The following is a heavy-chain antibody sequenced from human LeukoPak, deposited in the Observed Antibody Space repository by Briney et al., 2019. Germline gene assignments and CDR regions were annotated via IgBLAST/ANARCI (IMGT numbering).Heavy chain of an antibody. D-gene: IGHD3-22*01. V-gene: IGHV4-59*01. CDR2: IYYSGST. CDR3: ARDDDSSGSFDY. CDR1: GGSIGSYY. J-gene: IGHJ4*02. Sequence: SETLSLTCTVSGGSIGSYYWSWIRQPPGKGLEWIGYIYYSGSTNYNPSLKSRVTISVDTSKNQFSLKLSSVTAADTAVYYHARDDDSSGSFDYWGQGTLVTVSS.